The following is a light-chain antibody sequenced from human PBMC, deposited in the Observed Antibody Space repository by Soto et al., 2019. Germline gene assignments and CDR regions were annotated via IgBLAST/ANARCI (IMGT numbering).Light chain of an antibody. CDR1: QYISNW. Sequence: DIQMTQSPSSVSASVGDRVTITCRASQYISNWLAWYQQKPGKAPKLLIYAASSLVNGVPSRFSGSGSWTNFTLTISSLQPEDLATYYCQQANSFPFGGGTKVEI. V-gene: IGKV1-12*01. J-gene: IGKJ4*01. CDR3: QQANSFP. CDR2: AAS.